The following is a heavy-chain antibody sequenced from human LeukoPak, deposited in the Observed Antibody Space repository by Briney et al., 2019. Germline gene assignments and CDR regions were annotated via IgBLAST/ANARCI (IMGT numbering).Heavy chain of an antibody. CDR3: ERGNGGDSLHDY. CDR2: ITSICSTI. Sequence: PGGTLRLSCAASGFTFSSYEMNWVRQAPGKGLEWVSYITSICSTIYYADSVKGRFTISRDNAKNSLYLQMNSLRAEDTAVYYCERGNGGDSLHDYWGQGTLVTVSS. V-gene: IGHV3-48*03. J-gene: IGHJ4*02. CDR1: GFTFSSYE. D-gene: IGHD2-21*02.